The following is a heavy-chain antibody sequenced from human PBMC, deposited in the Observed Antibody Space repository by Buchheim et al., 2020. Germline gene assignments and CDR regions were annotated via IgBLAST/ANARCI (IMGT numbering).Heavy chain of an antibody. Sequence: QVQLQESGPGLVKPSQTLSLTCTVSGGSISSDDYYWSWIRQPPGKGLEWIGYIYYRDRGSTYYNPSLESRVTISVDTSKNQFFLKVNSVTAADTAVYYCASRILGFDYWGQGTL. CDR3: ASRILGFDY. CDR2: IYYRDRGST. D-gene: IGHD2-21*01. J-gene: IGHJ4*02. CDR1: GGSISSDDYY. V-gene: IGHV4-30-4*01.